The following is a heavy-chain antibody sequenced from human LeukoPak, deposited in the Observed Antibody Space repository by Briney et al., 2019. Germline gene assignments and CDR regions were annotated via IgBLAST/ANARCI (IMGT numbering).Heavy chain of an antibody. V-gene: IGHV3-48*01. CDR3: ACGVDFSSGSKRGFDY. D-gene: IGHD3-3*01. J-gene: IGHJ4*02. Sequence: GGSLRLSCAASGFTFSSYSMNWVRQAPGEGLEWVSYMSRSSDTIYYADSVKGRFTISRDNAKSSLFLQMNSLRAEDTAIYYCACGVDFSSGSKRGFDYWGLGTLVTVSS. CDR1: GFTFSSYS. CDR2: MSRSSDTI.